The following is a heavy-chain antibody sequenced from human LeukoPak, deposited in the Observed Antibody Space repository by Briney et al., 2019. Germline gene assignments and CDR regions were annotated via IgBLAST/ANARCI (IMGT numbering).Heavy chain of an antibody. V-gene: IGHV1-2*02. CDR2: INPNSGGT. J-gene: IGHJ4*02. D-gene: IGHD3-10*01. Sequence: ASVKVSCNASGYTFTSYYMHWVRHAPGQGLEWMGWINPNSGGTNYAQKFQGRVTMTRDTSISTAYMELSRLRSDDTAVYYCARDHNTHYYGSGRPESDYWGQGTLVSVSS. CDR1: GYTFTSYY. CDR3: ARDHNTHYYGSGRPESDY.